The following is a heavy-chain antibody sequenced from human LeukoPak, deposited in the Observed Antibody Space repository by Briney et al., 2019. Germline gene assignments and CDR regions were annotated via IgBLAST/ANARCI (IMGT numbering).Heavy chain of an antibody. Sequence: GGSLRLSCAASGFTFSSYAMHWVRQAPGKGLEWVSGISPRGDITYYKDSVRGRFTISRDNFKNTVSLQLNSLRAEDTAMYYCARGRGDYGDYRVDYWGQGTLVTVSS. CDR2: ISPRGDIT. V-gene: IGHV3-23*01. CDR1: GFTFSSYA. CDR3: ARGRGDYGDYRVDY. J-gene: IGHJ4*02. D-gene: IGHD4-17*01.